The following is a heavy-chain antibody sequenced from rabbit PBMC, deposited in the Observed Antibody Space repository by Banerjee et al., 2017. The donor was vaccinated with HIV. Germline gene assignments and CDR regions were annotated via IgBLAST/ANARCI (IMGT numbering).Heavy chain of an antibody. D-gene: IGHD8-1*01. Sequence: QQQLEESGGGLVKPGGTLTLTCKASGIDFSSYYYMCWVRQAPGKGLERIACIDSGSSGFTYFASWAKGRFTISKTSSTTVTLQMTSLTAADTATYFCARDSGSSFSSYGMDLWGPGTLVTVS. V-gene: IGHV1S45*01. CDR2: IDSGSSGFT. J-gene: IGHJ6*01. CDR1: GIDFSSYYY. CDR3: ARDSGSSFSSYGMDL.